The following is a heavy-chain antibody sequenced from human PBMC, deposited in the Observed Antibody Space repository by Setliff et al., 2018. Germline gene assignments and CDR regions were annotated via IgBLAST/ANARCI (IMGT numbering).Heavy chain of an antibody. Sequence: PWGSLRLSCAASGFTFSSYWMSWVRQAPGKGLEWVANIKQDGGEKYYVGSVKGRFTISRDNAKNSLYLQLDSLRPDDTAFYYCARGHCTTISCFLDHWGQGIMVTVSS. CDR1: GFTFSSYW. CDR3: ARGHCTTISCFLDH. J-gene: IGHJ4*02. D-gene: IGHD2-8*01. V-gene: IGHV3-7*03. CDR2: IKQDGGEK.